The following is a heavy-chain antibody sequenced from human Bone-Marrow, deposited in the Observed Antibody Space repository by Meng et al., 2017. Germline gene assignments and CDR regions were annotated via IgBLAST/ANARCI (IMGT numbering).Heavy chain of an antibody. Sequence: GGAWLLKLSRTLSPPSVVSGGSFGDYDWNCTRQPPGKGLEWIGEINHSGSTNSNPSLESRATISVDTSQNNLSLKLSSVTAADSAVYYCARGPTTMAHDFDYWGQGTLVTVSS. J-gene: IGHJ4*02. CDR1: GGSFGDYD. D-gene: IGHD4-11*01. V-gene: IGHV4-34*01. CDR3: ARGPTTMAHDFDY. CDR2: INHSGST.